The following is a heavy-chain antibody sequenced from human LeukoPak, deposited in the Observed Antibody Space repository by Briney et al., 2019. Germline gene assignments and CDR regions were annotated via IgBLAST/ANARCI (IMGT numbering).Heavy chain of an antibody. Sequence: SETLSLTCNVSGGSISSGDYFWSWIRQPPGKGLEWIGSIYHSGSTYYNPSLKSRVTISVDTSKNQFSLKLSSVTAADTAVYYCARYGPSAVAGTLSWFDPWGQGTLVTVSS. CDR1: GGSISSGDYF. J-gene: IGHJ5*02. V-gene: IGHV4-39*07. CDR3: ARYGPSAVAGTLSWFDP. CDR2: IYHSGST. D-gene: IGHD6-19*01.